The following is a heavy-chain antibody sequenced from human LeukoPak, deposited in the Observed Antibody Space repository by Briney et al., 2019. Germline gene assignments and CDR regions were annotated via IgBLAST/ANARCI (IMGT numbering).Heavy chain of an antibody. D-gene: IGHD5-24*01. CDR1: SGSINSDGYY. Sequence: SETLSLTCTVSSGSINSDGYYWSWIRQPAGKGLEWIGRVYSSGRANYSPSLKSRVIILLDPSKNQFSLRLSSVTAADTAVYYCARVYRKDVYNFDGFDIWGQGTMVTVSS. V-gene: IGHV4-61*02. CDR3: ARVYRKDVYNFDGFDI. CDR2: VYSSGRA. J-gene: IGHJ3*02.